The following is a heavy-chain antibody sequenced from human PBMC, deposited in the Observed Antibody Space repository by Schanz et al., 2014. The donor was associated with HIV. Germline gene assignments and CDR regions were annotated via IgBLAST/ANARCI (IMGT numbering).Heavy chain of an antibody. CDR2: ISWNSGSR. V-gene: IGHV3-9*01. Sequence: EVPLAESGGVLVQPGRSLRLFCEASGFTFDDYDMHWVRQVPGKGLEWVSSISWNSGSRGYADSVKGRFTISRDNDNDSLYLQMNSLRVEDTALYYCVKDSGTLVSGARWFDPWGQGTQVTVSS. J-gene: IGHJ5*02. CDR3: VKDSGTLVSGARWFDP. CDR1: GFTFDDYD. D-gene: IGHD6-19*01.